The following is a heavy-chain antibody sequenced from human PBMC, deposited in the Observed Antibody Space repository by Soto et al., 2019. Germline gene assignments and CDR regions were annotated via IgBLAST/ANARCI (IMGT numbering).Heavy chain of an antibody. CDR1: GGSISSSTYY. CDR3: ATSPYGNYYFDY. D-gene: IGHD4-17*01. Sequence: PSETLSLTCTISGGSISSSTYYGSWIRQPPGKGLEWIGTIYFDGSSHYNPSLKSRVTISVDTSNNQFSLTLSSVTAADTAVYYCATSPYGNYYFDYWGQGTLVTVSS. CDR2: IYFDGSS. V-gene: IGHV4-39*01. J-gene: IGHJ4*02.